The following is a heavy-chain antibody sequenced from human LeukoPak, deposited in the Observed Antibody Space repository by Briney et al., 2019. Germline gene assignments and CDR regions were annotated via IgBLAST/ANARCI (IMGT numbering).Heavy chain of an antibody. D-gene: IGHD5-18*01. CDR3: ARNHGYSYGYGGFDY. CDR2: INHSGNT. CDR1: GGSFNGYS. J-gene: IGHJ4*02. V-gene: IGHV4-34*01. Sequence: SETLSLTCAVYGGSFNGYSWSWLRQPPGKGLEWIGEINHSGNTNYNPSLKSRLTMSVDTSKNQFSLKLSSVTAADTAVYYCARNHGYSYGYGGFDYWGQGTLVTVSS.